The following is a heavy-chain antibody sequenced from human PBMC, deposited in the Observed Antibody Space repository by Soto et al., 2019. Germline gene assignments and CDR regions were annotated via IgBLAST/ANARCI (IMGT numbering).Heavy chain of an antibody. V-gene: IGHV3-23*01. Sequence: EVQLLESGGTLIQPGGSLRLSCAASVFSFPSFALNWVRQAPGKGLEWVAAISGRGGNTYYTDSVRGRFTISRDNSKNTLYLEMDSLRAEDTALYYCAKDSLHSDFWSGSSNWFDPWGQGTLVTVSS. CDR2: ISGRGGNT. D-gene: IGHD3-3*01. CDR1: VFSFPSFA. CDR3: AKDSLHSDFWSGSSNWFDP. J-gene: IGHJ5*02.